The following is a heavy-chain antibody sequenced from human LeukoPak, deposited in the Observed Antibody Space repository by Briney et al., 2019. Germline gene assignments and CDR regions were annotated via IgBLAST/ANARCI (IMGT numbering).Heavy chain of an antibody. V-gene: IGHV3-21*01. CDR3: ARDSHEAAGRYYYYYMDV. J-gene: IGHJ6*03. CDR2: ISSSSSYI. CDR1: GFTFSSYS. D-gene: IGHD6-25*01. Sequence: PGGSLRLSCAASGFTFSSYSMNWVRQAPGKGLEWVSSISSSSSYIYYADSVKGRFTISRDNAKNSLYLQMNSLRAEDTAVYYCARDSHEAAGRYYYYYMDVWGKGTTVTVSS.